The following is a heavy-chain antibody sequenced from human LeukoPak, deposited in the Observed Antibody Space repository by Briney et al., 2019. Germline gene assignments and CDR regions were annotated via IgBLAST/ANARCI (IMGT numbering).Heavy chain of an antibody. CDR2: IRGSGGST. CDR1: GFTLSVYV. CDR3: ASARSPVY. Sequence: RGSPRLSSAASGFTLSVYVMSRVREAPGKGLEWVSGIRGSGGSTYSADTVKGRFTTFRDNSQNTPYLQMNRPRAADTALYYSASARSPVYWGRGTLVTVSS. J-gene: IGHJ4*02. V-gene: IGHV3-23*01.